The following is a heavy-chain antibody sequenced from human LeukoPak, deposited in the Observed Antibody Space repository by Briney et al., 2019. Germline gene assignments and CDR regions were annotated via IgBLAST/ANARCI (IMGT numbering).Heavy chain of an antibody. CDR3: ARGGESYKTVWFGELPTGWFDP. CDR1: GGSISSGSYY. Sequence: SETLSLTCTVSGGSISSGSYYWSWIRPPAGKGLEWIGRIYTSGSTNYNPSLKSRVTISVDTSKNQFSLKLSSVTAADTAVYYCARGGESYKTVWFGELPTGWFDPWGQGTLVTVSS. J-gene: IGHJ5*02. V-gene: IGHV4-61*02. CDR2: IYTSGST. D-gene: IGHD3-10*01.